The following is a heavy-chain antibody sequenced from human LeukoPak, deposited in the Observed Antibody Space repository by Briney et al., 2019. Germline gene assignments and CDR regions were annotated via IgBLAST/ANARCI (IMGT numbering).Heavy chain of an antibody. V-gene: IGHV3-15*01. CDR2: IKSKGVDETI. Sequence: GGSLRLSCAASGFSFTNAWMSWVRQAPGKGLEWVGRIKSKGVDETIDYAARVKGRFTISRDDLKNVVYLQRNSQEIEDTAVYYCWTIYLGLWGRRAMVSVSS. J-gene: IGHJ2*01. CDR1: GFSFTNAW. D-gene: IGHD3/OR15-3a*01. CDR3: WTIYLGL.